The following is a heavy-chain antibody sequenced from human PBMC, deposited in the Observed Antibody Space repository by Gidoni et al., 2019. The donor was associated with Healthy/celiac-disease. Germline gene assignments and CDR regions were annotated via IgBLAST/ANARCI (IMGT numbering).Heavy chain of an antibody. CDR2: IIPIFGTA. CDR3: ARAPLPTHYASNY. V-gene: IGHV1-69*01. D-gene: IGHD4-17*01. Sequence: QVQLVQSGAEGKKPGSSVKVSGKASGGTFSSYAISWVRQAPGQGLEWMGGIIPIFGTANYAQKFPGRVTITADESTSTAYMELRSLRSEDTAVYYCARAPLPTHYASNYWGQGTLVTVSS. CDR1: GGTFSSYA. J-gene: IGHJ4*02.